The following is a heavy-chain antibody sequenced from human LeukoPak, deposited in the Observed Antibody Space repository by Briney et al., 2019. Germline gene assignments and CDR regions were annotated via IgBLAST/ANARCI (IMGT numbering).Heavy chain of an antibody. CDR1: GGSISGSTFY. CDR3: ARGMGEYQLLYGNPEYFQH. V-gene: IGHV4-39*07. Sequence: SETLSLTCTVSGGSISGSTFYWGWIRQPPGKGLEWIGSIYHSGSTYYNPSLKSRVTISVDTSKNQFSLKLSSVTAADTAVYYCARGMGEYQLLYGNPEYFQHWGQGTLVTVSS. J-gene: IGHJ1*01. D-gene: IGHD2-2*02. CDR2: IYHSGST.